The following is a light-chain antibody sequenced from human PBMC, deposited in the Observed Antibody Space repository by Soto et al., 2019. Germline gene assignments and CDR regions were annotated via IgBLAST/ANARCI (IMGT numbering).Light chain of an antibody. CDR2: EVT. Sequence: QSALTQPPSASGSPGQSVTISCTGTSTDVGTYNYVSWYQQHPGKAPKLMIYEVTERPSGVPDRFSGSKSGNTASLTVSGLQADDEADYYCSSYAGNNKLIFGGGTKLTVL. CDR1: STDVGTYNY. J-gene: IGLJ2*01. V-gene: IGLV2-8*01. CDR3: SSYAGNNKLI.